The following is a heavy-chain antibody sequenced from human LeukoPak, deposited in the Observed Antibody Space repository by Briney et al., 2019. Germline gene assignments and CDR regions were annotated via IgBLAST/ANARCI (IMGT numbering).Heavy chain of an antibody. V-gene: IGHV3-11*04. CDR3: AKTGDFWSGSPFDY. CDR1: RFTFSDYY. Sequence: GGSLRLSCAASRFTFSDYYMSWIRQAPGKGLEWVSYISSSGNTIYYADSVKGRFTISRDNAKNSLYLQMNSLRAEDTAVYYCAKTGDFWSGSPFDYWGQGTLVTVSS. CDR2: ISSSGNTI. J-gene: IGHJ4*02. D-gene: IGHD3-3*01.